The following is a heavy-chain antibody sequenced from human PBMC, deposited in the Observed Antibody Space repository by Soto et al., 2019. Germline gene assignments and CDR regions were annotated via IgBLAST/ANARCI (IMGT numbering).Heavy chain of an antibody. D-gene: IGHD5-12*01. CDR3: ARLHPKNSGYEYLDD. J-gene: IGHJ4*02. CDR1: GGSISSYY. CDR2: IYYSGST. V-gene: IGHV4-59*01. Sequence: QVQLQESGPGLVKPSETLSLTCTVSGGSISSYYWSWIRQPPGKVLEWIVYIYYSGSTNYNPSRKSRVTISVDTSKNQFALKLRSVTAADTAVYYCARLHPKNSGYEYLDDWGQGTLVTVSS.